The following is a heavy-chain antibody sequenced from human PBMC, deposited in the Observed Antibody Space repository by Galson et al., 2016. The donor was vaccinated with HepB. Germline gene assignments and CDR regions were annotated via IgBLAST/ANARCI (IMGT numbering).Heavy chain of an antibody. Sequence: SLRLSCAASGFTVSNNYMSWVRQAPGKGLEWVSVIYSGGSTYYADYVKGRFTISRDNAKNTLYLQMNSLRAEDTAVYYCARDPSYYSGMDVWGQGTTVTVSS. CDR1: GFTVSNNY. CDR3: ARDPSYYSGMDV. CDR2: IYSGGST. J-gene: IGHJ6*02. V-gene: IGHV3-53*01.